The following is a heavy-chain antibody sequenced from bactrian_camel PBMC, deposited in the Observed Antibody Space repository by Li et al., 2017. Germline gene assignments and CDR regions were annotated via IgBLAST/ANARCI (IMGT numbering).Heavy chain of an antibody. CDR2: IDDDGSRT. J-gene: IGHJ4*01. D-gene: IGHD2*01. Sequence: QLVESGGGSVQPGGSLRLACTASGYTRFGHSMAWFRQRPGKEREGVAVIDDDGSRTYYAASVKGRFTISQDSALTTVYLQISSLQPEDTARYYCAAVRKYSGGSSWASHSDYNYWGQGTQVTVS. CDR1: GYTRFGHS. CDR3: AAVRKYSGGSSWASHSDYNY. V-gene: IGHV3S25*01.